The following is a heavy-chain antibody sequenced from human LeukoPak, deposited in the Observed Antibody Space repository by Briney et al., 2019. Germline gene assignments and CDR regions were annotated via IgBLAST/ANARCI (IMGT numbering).Heavy chain of an antibody. Sequence: GGSLRLPCSASGFTFSTYAMHWVRQAPGKGLEYVSAISSNGGNAYYADSAKGRFTISRDNSKNTLYLQMASLRPEDTAVYYCVKDTYSSSWAAFDYWGQGTLVTVSS. D-gene: IGHD6-13*01. J-gene: IGHJ4*02. CDR2: ISSNGGNA. CDR1: GFTFSTYA. CDR3: VKDTYSSSWAAFDY. V-gene: IGHV3-64D*06.